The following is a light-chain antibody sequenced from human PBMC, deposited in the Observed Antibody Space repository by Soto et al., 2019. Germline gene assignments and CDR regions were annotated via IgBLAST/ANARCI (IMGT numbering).Light chain of an antibody. CDR2: TAS. V-gene: IGKV1D-12*01. J-gene: IGKJ4*01. CDR3: QQANSFPLT. CDR1: QGISSW. Sequence: DIQMIQSPSSVSASVGDRFTITCLAIQGISSWLAWYEQKPGKAPRLLIYTASSLQSGVPSRFRGSGSGTDFTLTITSLQPEDFETYYCQQANSFPLTFGGGTKVDIK.